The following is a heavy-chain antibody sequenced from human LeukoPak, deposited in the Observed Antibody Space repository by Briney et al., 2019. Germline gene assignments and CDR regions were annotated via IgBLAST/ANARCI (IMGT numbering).Heavy chain of an antibody. CDR2: ISKSSTYI. D-gene: IGHD3-16*01. Sequence: GGSLRLSCAASGFTFSHYSMNGVREAPGKGREGGSSISKSSTYIYYTDSVKGRFTISRDNPKNSLYLQMNSLRAEDTAVYYCARDLFDFYTWGSYGSFDIWGQGTMVTVSS. J-gene: IGHJ3*02. CDR3: ARDLFDFYTWGSYGSFDI. CDR1: GFTFSHYS. V-gene: IGHV3-21*01.